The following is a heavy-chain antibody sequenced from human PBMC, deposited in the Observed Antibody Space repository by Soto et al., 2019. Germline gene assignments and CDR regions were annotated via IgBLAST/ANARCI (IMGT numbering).Heavy chain of an antibody. J-gene: IGHJ4*02. CDR2: ISPNNGNI. CDR3: ARDSVWFGDVSPKPDYFAY. D-gene: IGHD3-10*01. V-gene: IGHV1-18*01. CDR1: DNTFIRYG. Sequence: QVQLVQSGGEVKKPGASVRVSCKAPDNTFIRYGISWVRQAPGQGLEWMGWISPNNGNINYAQKIQGRVTMTTEKSTTTADMELRSLRSDDTAVYYCARDSVWFGDVSPKPDYFAYWGQGTLVAVSS.